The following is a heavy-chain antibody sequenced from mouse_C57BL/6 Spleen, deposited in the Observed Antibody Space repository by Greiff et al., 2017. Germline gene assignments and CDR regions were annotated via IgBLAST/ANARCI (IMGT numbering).Heavy chain of an antibody. CDR3: AANSQLGVGFDY. Sequence: VKLQQPGAELVKPGASVKLSCKASGYTFTSYWMQWVKQRPGQGLEWIGEIDPSDSYTNYNQKFKGKATLTVDTSSSTAYMQLSSLTSEDSAVYYCAANSQLGVGFDYWGQGTTLTVSS. D-gene: IGHD4-1*02. CDR2: IDPSDSYT. CDR1: GYTFTSYW. V-gene: IGHV1-50*01. J-gene: IGHJ2*01.